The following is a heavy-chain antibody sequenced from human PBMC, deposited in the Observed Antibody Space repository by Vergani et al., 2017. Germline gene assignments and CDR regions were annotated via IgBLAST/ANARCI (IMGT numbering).Heavy chain of an antibody. CDR2: ISGSRDSI. CDR1: GFTFSAHA. V-gene: IGHV3-23*01. CDR3: ARDLSAYCGGDCYYFDY. D-gene: IGHD2-21*01. J-gene: IGHJ4*02. Sequence: EVQLLESGGGLVQPGGSLRLSCEASGFTFSAHAMSWVRQAPGKGLEWVSTISGSRDSIYYADSVKGRFTISRDNSKNTLYLQMNSLRADDTAVYFCARDLSAYCGGDCYYFDYWGQGTLVTVSS.